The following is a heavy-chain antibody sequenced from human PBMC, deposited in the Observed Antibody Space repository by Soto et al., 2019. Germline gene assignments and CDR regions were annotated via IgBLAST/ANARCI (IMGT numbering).Heavy chain of an antibody. Sequence: PSETLSLTCTVSGGSISSGDYYWSWIRQPPGKGLEWIGHMYYSGSTNYNPSLKSRVTISVDTSKNQFSLKLSSVTAADTAVYYCARDAGGPADYWGQGTLVTVSS. V-gene: IGHV4-61*08. CDR2: MYYSGST. CDR3: ARDAGGPADY. CDR1: GGSISSGDYY. D-gene: IGHD2-15*01. J-gene: IGHJ4*02.